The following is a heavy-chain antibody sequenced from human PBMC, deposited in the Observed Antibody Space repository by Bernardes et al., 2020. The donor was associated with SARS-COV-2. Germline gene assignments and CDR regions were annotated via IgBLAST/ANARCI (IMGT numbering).Heavy chain of an antibody. J-gene: IGHJ3*02. CDR2: INPNSGGT. CDR3: ARAPLDIVVVVAATRDAFDI. D-gene: IGHD2-15*01. Sequence: ASVKVSCKASGYTFTGYYMHWVRQAPGQGLEWMGWINPNSGGTNYAQKFQGRVTMTRDTSISTAYMELSRLRSDDTAVYYCARAPLDIVVVVAATRDAFDIWGQGTMVTGSS. CDR1: GYTFTGYY. V-gene: IGHV1-2*02.